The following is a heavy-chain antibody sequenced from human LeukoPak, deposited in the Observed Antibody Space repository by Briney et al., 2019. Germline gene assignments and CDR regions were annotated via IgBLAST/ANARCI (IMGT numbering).Heavy chain of an antibody. D-gene: IGHD4-17*01. CDR2: IYYSGST. CDR1: DASIISGNSY. Sequence: SETLSLTCTVSDASIISGNSYWSWIRQHPGKGLEWIGYIYYSGSTNYNPSLKSRVTISVDTSKNQFSLKLSSVTAADTAVYYCARHVRAYGAAFDIWGQGTMVTVSS. CDR3: ARHVRAYGAAFDI. V-gene: IGHV4-61*01. J-gene: IGHJ3*02.